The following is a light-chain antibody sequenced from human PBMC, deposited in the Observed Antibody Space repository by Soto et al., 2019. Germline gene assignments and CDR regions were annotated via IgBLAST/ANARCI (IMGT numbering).Light chain of an antibody. J-gene: IGLJ3*02. CDR3: QTWGTGIEV. Sequence: QPVLTQSPSASASLGASVKLTCTLSRGHSSYTIAWHQQQPEKGPRYLMTLNSDGSHSKGDGIPDRFSGSNSGAERYLSISSLQSEDEADYYCQTWGTGIEVFGGGTKLTVL. V-gene: IGLV4-69*01. CDR2: LNSDGSH. CDR1: RGHSSYT.